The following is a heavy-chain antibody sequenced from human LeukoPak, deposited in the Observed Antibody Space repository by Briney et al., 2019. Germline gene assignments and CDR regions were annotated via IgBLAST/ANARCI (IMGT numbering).Heavy chain of an antibody. CDR3: AKQGADFWSGYYYYGMDV. CDR2: ISGSGGST. Sequence: PGGSLRLSCAASGFTFSSYAMSWVRQAPGKGLEWVSGISGSGGSTYYADSVKGRFTISRDNSKNTLYLRMNSLRVDDTAVYYCAKQGADFWSGYYYYGMDVWGQGTTVTVSS. V-gene: IGHV3-23*01. CDR1: GFTFSSYA. D-gene: IGHD3-3*01. J-gene: IGHJ6*02.